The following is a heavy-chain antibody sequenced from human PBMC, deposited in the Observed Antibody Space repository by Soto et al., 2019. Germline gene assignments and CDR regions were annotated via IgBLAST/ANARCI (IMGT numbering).Heavy chain of an antibody. CDR1: GFTFSSYW. D-gene: IGHD2-15*01. CDR3: ARNSLGYCSGGSCYYFWDYYYGMAV. J-gene: IGHJ6*01. V-gene: IGHV3-7*03. Sequence: GESLKISCAASGFTFSSYWMSWVRQAPVKGLEWVANIKQDGSEKYYVDSVKGRFTISRDNAKNSLYLQMNSLRAEDTAVYYCARNSLGYCSGGSCYYFWDYYYGMAVWGQGTTVTVSS. CDR2: IKQDGSEK.